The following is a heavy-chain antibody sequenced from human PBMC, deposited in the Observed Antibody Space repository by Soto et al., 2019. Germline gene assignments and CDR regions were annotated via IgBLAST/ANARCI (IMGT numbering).Heavy chain of an antibody. Sequence: ASVKVSCKASGGTFSSYTISWVRQAPGQGLEWMGRIIPILGIANYAQKFQGRVTITADKSTSTAYMELSSLRSEDTAVYYCARLRGYASDAFDIWGQGTMVTVSS. V-gene: IGHV1-69*02. CDR3: ARLRGYASDAFDI. CDR1: GGTFSSYT. J-gene: IGHJ3*02. D-gene: IGHD5-12*01. CDR2: IIPILGIA.